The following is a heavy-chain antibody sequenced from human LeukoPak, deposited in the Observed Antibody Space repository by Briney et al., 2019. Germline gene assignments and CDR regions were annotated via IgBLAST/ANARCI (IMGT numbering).Heavy chain of an antibody. J-gene: IGHJ4*02. Sequence: SETLSLTCTVSGGSISSYYWSWIRQPPGKGLEWIGYIYYSGSTNYNPSLKSRVTISVDTSKNQFSLKLSSVTAADTAVYYCASLASRRYFDYWGQGTLVTVSS. CDR2: IYYSGST. CDR3: ASLASRRYFDY. V-gene: IGHV4-59*01. CDR1: GGSISSYY. D-gene: IGHD6-6*01.